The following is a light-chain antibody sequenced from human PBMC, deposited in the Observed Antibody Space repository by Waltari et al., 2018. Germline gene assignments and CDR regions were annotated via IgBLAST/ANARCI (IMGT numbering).Light chain of an antibody. V-gene: IGKV3-20*01. CDR1: QSLGKNY. J-gene: IGKJ2*01. CDR2: GAS. CDR3: QQYASSVLYT. Sequence: IVLTQSPGTLSLSPGDGASLSCKASQSLGKNYLAWYQHKPGQAPRLLIYGASSRAAGIPDRFSGSGSGTDFTLTISRLEPEDFAVYYRQQYASSVLYTFGQGTKLEIK.